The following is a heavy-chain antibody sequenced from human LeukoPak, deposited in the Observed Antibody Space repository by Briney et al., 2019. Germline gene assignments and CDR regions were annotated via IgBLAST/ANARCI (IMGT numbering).Heavy chain of an antibody. D-gene: IGHD4-17*01. CDR2: ISHDGSDQ. CDR3: ANDYGANFDW. Sequence: GGSLRLSCAASGFTFINYGMHWVRQAPGKGLEWVAVISHDGSDQYYADSVKGRFTISRDNSKGTLFLQMNSLRAEDTAVCYCANDYGANFDWWGQGTLVTVSS. J-gene: IGHJ4*02. V-gene: IGHV3-30*18. CDR1: GFTFINYG.